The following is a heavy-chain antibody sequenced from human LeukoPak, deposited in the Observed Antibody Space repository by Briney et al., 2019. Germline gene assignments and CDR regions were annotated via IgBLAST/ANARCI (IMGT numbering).Heavy chain of an antibody. D-gene: IGHD3-22*01. J-gene: IGHJ4*02. CDR2: ISYDGSNK. CDR3: ARAISLVPSGYLHYFDY. V-gene: IGHV3-30*03. CDR1: GFTFSSYG. Sequence: GGSLRLSCAASGFTFSSYGMHWVRQAPGKGLEWVAVISYDGSNKYYADSVKGRFTISRDNSKNTLYLQMNSLRAEDMAVYYCARAISLVPSGYLHYFDYWGQGTLVTVSS.